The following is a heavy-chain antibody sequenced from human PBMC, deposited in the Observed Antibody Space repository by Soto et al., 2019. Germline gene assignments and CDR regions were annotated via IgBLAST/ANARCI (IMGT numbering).Heavy chain of an antibody. D-gene: IGHD5-18*01. V-gene: IGHV4-30-2*01. CDR1: GGSISNAAYS. Sequence: TLSLTCTVSGGSISNAAYSWSWIRQPPGKGLEWIGYIYPSGMPFYNPSLRSRVTISMDRSNDQFSLNLKSVTAADTAVYYCARERGGYGLFDSWGQGTLVTVSS. CDR2: IYPSGMP. CDR3: ARERGGYGLFDS. J-gene: IGHJ4*02.